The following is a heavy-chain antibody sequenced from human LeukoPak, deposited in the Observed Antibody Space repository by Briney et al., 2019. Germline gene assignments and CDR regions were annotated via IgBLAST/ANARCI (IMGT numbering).Heavy chain of an antibody. CDR3: VRKPVGDMPFDY. V-gene: IGHV3-21*01. J-gene: IGHJ4*02. D-gene: IGHD2-21*02. CDR1: GFAFSTYS. CDR2: ISSISGVI. Sequence: GGSLRLSCAASGFAFSTYSMNWVRQAPGKGLEWVSTISSISGVIYYADSMKGRFTISRDNAKNSLYLQMNSLRAEDTAVYYCVRKPVGDMPFDYWGQGTLVTVSS.